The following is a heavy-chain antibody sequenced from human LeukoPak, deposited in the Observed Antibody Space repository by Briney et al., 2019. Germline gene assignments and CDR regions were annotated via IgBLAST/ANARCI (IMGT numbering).Heavy chain of an antibody. CDR1: EYSFTSYW. D-gene: IGHD6-13*01. CDR2: IDPSDSYT. CDR3: ARAIAAAGKGGNWFDP. Sequence: GESLKISCKGSEYSFTSYWISWVRQMPGKGLEWMGRIDPSDSYTNYSPSFQGHVTISADKSISTAYLQWSSLKASDTAMYYCARAIAAAGKGGNWFDPWGQGTLVTVSS. V-gene: IGHV5-10-1*01. J-gene: IGHJ5*02.